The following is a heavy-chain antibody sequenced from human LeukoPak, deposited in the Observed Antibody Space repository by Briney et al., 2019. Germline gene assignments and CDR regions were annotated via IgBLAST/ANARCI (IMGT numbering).Heavy chain of an antibody. CDR3: ARDRRYYYDSSGYHTFDY. CDR2: IIPIFGTA. J-gene: IGHJ4*02. CDR1: GGTFSSYA. D-gene: IGHD3-22*01. V-gene: IGHV1-69*01. Sequence: GASVKVSCKASGGTFSSYAISWVRQAPGQGLEWMGGIIPIFGTANYAQKFQGRVTITADESTSTAYMELSSLRPEDTAVYYCARDRRYYYDSSGYHTFDYWGQGTLVTVSS.